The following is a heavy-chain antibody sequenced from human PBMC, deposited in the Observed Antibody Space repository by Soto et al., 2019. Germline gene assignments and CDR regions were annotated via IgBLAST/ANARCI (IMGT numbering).Heavy chain of an antibody. D-gene: IGHD2-15*01. CDR1: GFTVSSNY. V-gene: IGHV3-53*04. CDR3: ARYCSGGSCYSGFWYFDL. Sequence: EVQLVESGGGLVQPGGFLRLSCAASGFTVSSNYMSWVRQAPGKGLEWVSVIYSGGSTYYADSVKGRFTISRHNSKNTLYLQMNSLRAEDTAVYYCARYCSGGSCYSGFWYFDLWGRGTLVTVSS. J-gene: IGHJ2*01. CDR2: IYSGGST.